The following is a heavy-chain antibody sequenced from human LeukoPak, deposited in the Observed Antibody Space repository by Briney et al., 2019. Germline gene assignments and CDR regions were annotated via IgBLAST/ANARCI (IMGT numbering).Heavy chain of an antibody. CDR3: ARDWFHAIDY. CDR2: ISGSGSTT. Sequence: PGGSLRLSCAASGFTFSSYAMNWVRQAPGKGLEWVSAISGSGSTTYYADSVKGRFTISRDNAENTLYLQMNSLRDEDTAVYYCARDWFHAIDYWGQGTLVTVSS. D-gene: IGHD2/OR15-2a*01. J-gene: IGHJ4*02. CDR1: GFTFSSYA. V-gene: IGHV3-23*01.